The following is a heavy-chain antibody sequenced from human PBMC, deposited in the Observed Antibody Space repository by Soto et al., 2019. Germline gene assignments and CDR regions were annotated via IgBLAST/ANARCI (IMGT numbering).Heavy chain of an antibody. CDR1: GFTFSSYD. V-gene: IGHV3-13*01. CDR3: ARETAVAGTNENYYYYYGMDV. J-gene: IGHJ6*02. D-gene: IGHD6-19*01. CDR2: IGTAGDT. Sequence: GGSLRLSCAASGFTFSSYDMHWVRQATGKGLEWVSAIGTAGDTYYPGSVKGRFTISRENAKNSLYLQMNSLRAEDTAVYYCARETAVAGTNENYYYYYGMDVWGQGTTVTVSS.